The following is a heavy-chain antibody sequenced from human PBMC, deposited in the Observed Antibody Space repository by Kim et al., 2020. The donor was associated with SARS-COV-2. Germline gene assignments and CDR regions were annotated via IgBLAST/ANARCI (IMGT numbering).Heavy chain of an antibody. CDR3: ARDIVATITPFFDY. J-gene: IGHJ4*02. CDR2: INHSGST. Sequence: SETLSLTCAVYGGSFSGYYWSWIRQPPGKGLEWIGEINHSGSTNYNPSLKSRVTISVDTSKNQFSLKLSSVTAADTAVYYCARDIVATITPFFDYWGQGTLVTVSS. V-gene: IGHV4-34*01. D-gene: IGHD5-12*01. CDR1: GGSFSGYY.